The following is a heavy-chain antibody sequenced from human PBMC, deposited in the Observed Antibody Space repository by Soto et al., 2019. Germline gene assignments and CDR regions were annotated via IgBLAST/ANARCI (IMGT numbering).Heavy chain of an antibody. CDR2: INTRSSTSTAT. V-gene: IGHV3-48*01. CDR1: GFTFSNFS. D-gene: IGHD2-21*02. CDR3: ARQVYSVVTPLDY. J-gene: IGHJ4*02. Sequence: EVQLVESGGGLVQPGGSLRLYCAASGFTFSNFSMNWVRQAPGKGLAWVSHINTRSSTSTATYYADSVRGRFTISRDDAKNSRYLEMNTLRGYDTTVYYCARQVYSVVTPLDYWGRGTLVTVSS.